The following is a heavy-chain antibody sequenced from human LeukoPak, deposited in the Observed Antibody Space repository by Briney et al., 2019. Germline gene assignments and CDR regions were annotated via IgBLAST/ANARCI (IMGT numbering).Heavy chain of an antibody. J-gene: IGHJ6*03. CDR2: INPSGGST. D-gene: IGHD3-22*01. V-gene: IGHV1-46*01. CDR1: GYTFTSYY. Sequence: ASVKVSCKASGYTFTSYYMHWVRQAPGQGLEWMGIINPSGGSTSYAQKFQGRVTMTRDTSTSTVYMELSSLRSEDTAVYYCARETGLYAADSSGYSYYYMAVLGKGTTVTVSS. CDR3: ARETGLYAADSSGYSYYYMAV.